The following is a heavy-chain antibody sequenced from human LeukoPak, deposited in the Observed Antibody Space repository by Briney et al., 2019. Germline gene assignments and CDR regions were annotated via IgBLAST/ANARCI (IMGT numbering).Heavy chain of an antibody. J-gene: IGHJ4*02. CDR2: IYSGGST. Sequence: GGSLRLSCAASGFTVSSNYMSWVRQAPGKGLEWVSVIYSGGSTYYADSVKGRFTISRDNSKNTLYLQMNSLRAEDTAVYYCARASSGIAAHLDYWGQGTLVTVSS. CDR3: ARASSGIAAHLDY. V-gene: IGHV3-53*01. D-gene: IGHD6-6*01. CDR1: GFTVSSNY.